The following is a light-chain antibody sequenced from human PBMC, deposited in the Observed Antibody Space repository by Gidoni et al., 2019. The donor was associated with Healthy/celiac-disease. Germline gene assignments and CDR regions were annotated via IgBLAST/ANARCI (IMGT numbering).Light chain of an antibody. V-gene: IGKV3-11*01. CDR3: QQRSNWPPWT. Sequence: EIVLTQSPATLSLSPGERATLSCRDSQSVSSYLAWYQQKPGQAPRLPIYDASNMATGIPARFSGSGSGTDFTLTISSLEPEDFAVYYCQQRSNWPPWTFGQGTKVEIK. CDR2: DAS. J-gene: IGKJ1*01. CDR1: QSVSSY.